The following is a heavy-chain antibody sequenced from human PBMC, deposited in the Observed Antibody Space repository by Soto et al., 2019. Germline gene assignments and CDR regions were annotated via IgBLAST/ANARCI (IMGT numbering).Heavy chain of an antibody. D-gene: IGHD3-22*01. Sequence: EVQLLESGGGLVQPGGSLILSCTASGFTFSTYGMSWVRQAPGKGLVWVSSLSGECTTTYYIDSVKGRFTSSRDNSRNTLSLQMNSLRTEVTAVYYCAKDISFDTSVYNYWGQGILGTVSS. J-gene: IGHJ4*02. CDR3: AKDISFDTSVYNY. CDR2: LSGECTTT. CDR1: GFTFSTYG. V-gene: IGHV3-23*01.